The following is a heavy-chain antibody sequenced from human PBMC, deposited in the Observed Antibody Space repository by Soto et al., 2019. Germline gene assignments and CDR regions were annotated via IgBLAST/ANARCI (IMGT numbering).Heavy chain of an antibody. D-gene: IGHD3-22*01. J-gene: IGHJ5*02. Sequence: SETLSLTCTVSGGSISSGDYYWSWIRQPPGKGLEWIGYIYYSGSTYYNPSLKSRVTISVDTSKNQFSLKLSSVTAADTAVYYCARTYRHFSYKNYDSSGYLVWFDPWGQGTLVTVSS. CDR2: IYYSGST. CDR1: GGSISSGDYY. CDR3: ARTYRHFSYKNYDSSGYLVWFDP. V-gene: IGHV4-30-4*01.